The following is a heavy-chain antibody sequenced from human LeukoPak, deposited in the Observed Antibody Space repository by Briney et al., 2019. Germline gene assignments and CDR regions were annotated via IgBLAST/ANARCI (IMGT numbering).Heavy chain of an antibody. D-gene: IGHD5-24*01. CDR3: ARGYKRQQNYYYSGMDV. CDR2: IYYSGST. J-gene: IGHJ6*02. CDR1: GGSISNYY. V-gene: IGHV4-59*01. Sequence: SETLSLTCTVSGGSISNYYWSWIRQPPGRGLEWIGYIYYSGSTNYNPSLKSRVTISVDTSKNQFSLKLTSVTAADTAVYYCARGYKRQQNYYYSGMDVWGQGTTVTVSS.